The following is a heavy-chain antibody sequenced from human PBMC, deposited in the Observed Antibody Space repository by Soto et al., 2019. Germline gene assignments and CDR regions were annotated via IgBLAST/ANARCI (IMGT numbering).Heavy chain of an antibody. J-gene: IGHJ6*02. CDR2: ISYDGSNK. Sequence: QVQLVESGGGVVQPGRSLRLSCAASGFTFSSYGMHWVRQAPGKGPEWVAVISYDGSNKYYGGSVKGRFTVSRDNFKKTLYRQMNSLRVEDTAVYDCAKGNAFFGVALPIGVWGQGTTVTVSS. CDR1: GFTFSSYG. D-gene: IGHD3-3*01. CDR3: AKGNAFFGVALPIGV. V-gene: IGHV3-30*18.